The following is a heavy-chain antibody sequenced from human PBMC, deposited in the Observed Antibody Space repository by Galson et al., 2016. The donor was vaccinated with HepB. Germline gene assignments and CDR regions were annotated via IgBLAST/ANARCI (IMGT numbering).Heavy chain of an antibody. Sequence: SLRLSCAASGFTFSKYMMNWVRQAPGKGLEWVSAIGGSGGDTYYPDSGKGRFTISRDNSKNTLFLHINSLRAEETAIYYCARRYDTPGYYYINFWGQGTLVTVSS. CDR1: GFTFSKYM. V-gene: IGHV3-23*01. J-gene: IGHJ4*02. D-gene: IGHD3-22*01. CDR3: ARRYDTPGYYYINF. CDR2: IGGSGGDT.